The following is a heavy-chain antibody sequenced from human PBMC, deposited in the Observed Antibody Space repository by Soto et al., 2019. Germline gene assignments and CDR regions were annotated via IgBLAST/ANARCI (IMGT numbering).Heavy chain of an antibody. CDR2: IYSGGST. D-gene: IGHD6-19*01. CDR1: GFTVSSNS. J-gene: IGHJ2*01. Sequence: EVQLAESGGGLIQPGGSLRLSCEASGFTVSSNSMTWVRQAPGKGLEWVSVIYSGGSTYYADSVKGRFTISRDNSKNTLYLQMNSLRAEDTAVYYCARDSSGWNDWYFDLWGRGTLVTVSS. V-gene: IGHV3-53*01. CDR3: ARDSSGWNDWYFDL.